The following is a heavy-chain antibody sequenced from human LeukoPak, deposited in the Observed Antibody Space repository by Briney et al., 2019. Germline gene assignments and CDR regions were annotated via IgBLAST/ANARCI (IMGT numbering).Heavy chain of an antibody. J-gene: IGHJ3*02. CDR2: INPNGGGT. V-gene: IGHV1-2*02. Sequence: ASVKVSCKASGYTFTGYYMHWVRQAPGQGLEWMGWINPNGGGTNYAQKFQGRVTMTRDTSISTAYMELSRLRSDDTAVYYCARDRAGYSYGPGAFDIWGQGTMVTVSS. CDR1: GYTFTGYY. D-gene: IGHD5-18*01. CDR3: ARDRAGYSYGPGAFDI.